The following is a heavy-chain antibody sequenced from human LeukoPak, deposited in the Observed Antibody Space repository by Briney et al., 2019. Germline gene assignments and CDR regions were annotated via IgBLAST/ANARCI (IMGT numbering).Heavy chain of an antibody. D-gene: IGHD4-23*01. CDR1: GFTFSSYS. Sequence: PGGSLRLSCAASGFTFSSYSMNWVRQAPGKGLEWVSAISGSGGSTYYADSVKGRFTISRDNSKNTLYLQMNSLRAEDTAVYYCAKEGVVTPNRLVTEYFQHWGQGTLVTVSS. V-gene: IGHV3-23*01. J-gene: IGHJ1*01. CDR2: ISGSGGST. CDR3: AKEGVVTPNRLVTEYFQH.